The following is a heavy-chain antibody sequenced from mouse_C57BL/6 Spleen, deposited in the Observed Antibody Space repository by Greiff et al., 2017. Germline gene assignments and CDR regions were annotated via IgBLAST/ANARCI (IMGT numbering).Heavy chain of an antibody. CDR2: IYPRSGNT. CDR3: ARNYYGSSYGFDY. Sequence: VKLQQSGAELARPGASVKLSCKASGYTFTSYGISWVKQRTGQGLEWIGEIYPRSGNTYYNEKFKGKATLTADKSSSTAYMELRSLTSEDSAVYFCARNYYGSSYGFDYWGQGTTLTVSS. J-gene: IGHJ2*01. V-gene: IGHV1-81*01. CDR1: GYTFTSYG. D-gene: IGHD1-1*01.